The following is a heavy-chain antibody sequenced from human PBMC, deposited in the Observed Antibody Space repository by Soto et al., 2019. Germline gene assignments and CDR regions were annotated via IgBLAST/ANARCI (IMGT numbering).Heavy chain of an antibody. CDR3: ARASSYYYYGMDV. Sequence: SETLSLTCTVSGGSISSYYWSWIRQPPGKGLEWIGYIYYSGSTNYNPSPKSRVTISVDTSKNQFSLKLSSVTAADTAVYYCARASSYYYYGMDVWGQGATVTVSS. CDR2: IYYSGST. CDR1: GGSISSYY. J-gene: IGHJ6*02. V-gene: IGHV4-59*01.